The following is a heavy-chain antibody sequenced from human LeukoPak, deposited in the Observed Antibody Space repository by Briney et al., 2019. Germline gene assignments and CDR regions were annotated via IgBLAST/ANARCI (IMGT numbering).Heavy chain of an antibody. CDR2: IYYSGST. V-gene: IGHV4-59*08. CDR3: ARIKSPTGYVDY. Sequence: PSETLSLTCTVSGGSISSYYWSWIRQPPGKGLEWIGYIYYSGSTNYNPSLKSRVTISVDTSKNQFSLKLSSVTAADTAVYYCARIKSPTGYVDYWGQGTLVTVSS. J-gene: IGHJ4*02. D-gene: IGHD3-16*01. CDR1: GGSISSYY.